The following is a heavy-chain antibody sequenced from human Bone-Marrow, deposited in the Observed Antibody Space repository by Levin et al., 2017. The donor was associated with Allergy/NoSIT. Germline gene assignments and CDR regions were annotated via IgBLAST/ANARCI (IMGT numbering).Heavy chain of an antibody. J-gene: IGHJ4*02. D-gene: IGHD1-26*01. V-gene: IGHV1-58*02. CDR1: GFTFRSAA. CDR3: AVDRLGGLDF. CDR2: IAVGSGNT. Sequence: EASVKVSCKASGFTFRSAAIHWVRQARGQRLEWIGWIAVGSGNTNYAQRFQERVTISRDMSTSTAYMELSSLRSEDTAVYYCAVDRLGGLDFWGQGALVTVSS.